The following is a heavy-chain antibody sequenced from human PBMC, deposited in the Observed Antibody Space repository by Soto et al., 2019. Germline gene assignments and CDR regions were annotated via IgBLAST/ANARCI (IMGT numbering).Heavy chain of an antibody. V-gene: IGHV1-2*04. CDR3: ARQYSSRVDYYYMDV. Sequence: ASVNVSCKASGYTFTGYYMHWVRQAPGQGLEWMGWINPNSGGTNYAQKFQGWVTMTRDTSISTAYMELSRLRSDDTAVYYCARQYSSRVDYYYMDVWGKGTTVTVSS. CDR1: GYTFTGYY. D-gene: IGHD6-6*01. J-gene: IGHJ6*03. CDR2: INPNSGGT.